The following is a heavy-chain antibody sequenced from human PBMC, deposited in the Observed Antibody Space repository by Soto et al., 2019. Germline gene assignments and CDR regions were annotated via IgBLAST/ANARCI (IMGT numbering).Heavy chain of an antibody. Sequence: PGGSLRLSCASSGFPVSSNYMSWVRQAPGKGLEWVSLIYSGGSTYYADSVKGRFTISRDNSKNTLYLQMNSLRAEDTAVYYCAREDRESSPSSFDYWGQGTLVTVSS. CDR3: AREDRESSPSSFDY. V-gene: IGHV3-66*01. CDR1: GFPVSSNY. D-gene: IGHD6-13*01. J-gene: IGHJ4*02. CDR2: IYSGGST.